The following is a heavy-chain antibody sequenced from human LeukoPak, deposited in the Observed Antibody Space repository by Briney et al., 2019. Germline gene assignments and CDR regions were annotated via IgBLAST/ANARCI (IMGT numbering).Heavy chain of an antibody. CDR2: INPNSGGT. V-gene: IGHV1-2*02. J-gene: IGHJ4*02. CDR1: GYTFTGYY. Sequence: GASVKVSCKASGYTFTGYYMHWVRQAPGQGLEWMGWINPNSGGTNYAQKFQGRVTMTRDTSISTAYMELSRLRSDDTAVYYCASLLKYYYDSSGYYDYWGQGTLVTVSS. D-gene: IGHD3-22*01. CDR3: ASLLKYYYDSSGYYDY.